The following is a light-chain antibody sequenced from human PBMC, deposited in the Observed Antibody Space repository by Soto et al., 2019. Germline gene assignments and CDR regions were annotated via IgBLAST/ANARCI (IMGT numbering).Light chain of an antibody. Sequence: DIQMTQSPSTLSASIGDRVTITCRASQSISGWLAWYQQKPGKAPKLLIYDASSLESGVPSRFSGSKSGTEFTLTISSLQPDDSATYYCQQYDTYWETFGQGTKVEIK. J-gene: IGKJ1*01. CDR3: QQYDTYWET. V-gene: IGKV1-5*01. CDR2: DAS. CDR1: QSISGW.